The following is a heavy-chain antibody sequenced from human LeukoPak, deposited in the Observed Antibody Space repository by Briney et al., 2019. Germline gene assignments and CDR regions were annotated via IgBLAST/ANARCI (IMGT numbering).Heavy chain of an antibody. CDR2: INSDGSST. V-gene: IGHV3-74*01. CDR3: PRALRYFDRLPFDY. J-gene: IGHJ4*02. D-gene: IGHD3-9*01. Sequence: GGSMRLSCAASGFTFSRYWMRWVRQAPGKGLVWVSRINSDGSSTSYADSVKGRFTICRDNAKNTLYLQMNSLSAEDTAVYYCPRALRYFDRLPFDYWDQGTLVTVSS. CDR1: GFTFSRYW.